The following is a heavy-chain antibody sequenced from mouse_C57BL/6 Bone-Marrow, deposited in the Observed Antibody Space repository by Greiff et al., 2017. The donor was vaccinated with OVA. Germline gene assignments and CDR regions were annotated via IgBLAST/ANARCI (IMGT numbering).Heavy chain of an antibody. J-gene: IGHJ2*01. D-gene: IGHD2-3*01. CDR1: GYTFTSHW. Sequence: QVQLQQSGPELVRPGASVKISCKAPGYTFTSHWMQWVRQRPGQGLEWIGEIFPGSGSTYYNEKFKGKATLTVATSSSTAYLQLSSLTSEDSAVYVCASGVCDGYPHLDYWGQGTTLTVSS. V-gene: IGHV1-56*01. CDR3: ASGVCDGYPHLDY. CDR2: IFPGSGST.